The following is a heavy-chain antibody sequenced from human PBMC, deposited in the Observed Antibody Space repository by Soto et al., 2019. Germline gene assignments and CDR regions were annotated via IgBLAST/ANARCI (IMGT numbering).Heavy chain of an antibody. V-gene: IGHV3-30-3*01. J-gene: IGHJ6*02. CDR3: ARDPNRLDTANPSGVDV. Sequence: QVQLVESGGGVVQPGRSLRLSCAASGFTFSSYAMHWVRQAPGKGLEWVAVISYDGSNKYYADSVKGRFTISRDNSKNTLYLQMNSLRAEDTAVYYCARDPNRLDTANPSGVDVWGQGTTVTVSS. CDR1: GFTFSSYA. CDR2: ISYDGSNK. D-gene: IGHD5-18*01.